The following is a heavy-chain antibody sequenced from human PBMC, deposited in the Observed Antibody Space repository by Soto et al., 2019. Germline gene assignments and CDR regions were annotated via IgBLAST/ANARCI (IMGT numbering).Heavy chain of an antibody. J-gene: IGHJ6*02. D-gene: IGHD2-15*01. Sequence: PGGSLRLSCNASGFTVSSSYMSWVRQAPGMGLEWVAVIESGGSTHYADSVMGRFTISSDNSKNMIYLQLHTLRAEDTAVYYCAKDLGPLRLLNYYFYGLDVWGQGTTVTVSS. V-gene: IGHV3-53*01. CDR1: GFTVSSSY. CDR2: IESGGST. CDR3: AKDLGPLRLLNYYFYGLDV.